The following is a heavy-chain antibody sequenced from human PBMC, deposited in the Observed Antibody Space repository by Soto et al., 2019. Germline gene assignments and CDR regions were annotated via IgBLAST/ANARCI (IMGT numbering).Heavy chain of an antibody. CDR1: GYTFSRYG. D-gene: IGHD2-8*01. V-gene: IGHV1-18*01. CDR2: ISGYNGDT. Sequence: GPEAKKPGASVKVSCKASGYTFSRYGISWVRQAPGQGLEWRGWISGYNGDTKYAQKVQGRVTMTIDTSTYTAYMELRSLTSDDTAIYYCAKNGQPPYYYYGMDVWGQGTTVTVSS. CDR3: AKNGQPPYYYYGMDV. J-gene: IGHJ6*02.